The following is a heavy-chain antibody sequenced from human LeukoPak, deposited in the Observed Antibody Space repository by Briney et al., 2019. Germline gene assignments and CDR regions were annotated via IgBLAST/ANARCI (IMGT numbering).Heavy chain of an antibody. D-gene: IGHD3-22*01. V-gene: IGHV1-18*01. CDR2: ISAYNGNT. J-gene: IGHJ6*02. CDR3: ARGGISNYYDSSGYYSLHYYYGMDV. Sequence: ASVKVSRKASGYTFTSYGISWVRQAPGQGLEWMGWISAYNGNTNYAQKLQGRVTMTTDTSTSTAYMELRSLRSDDTAVYYCARGGISNYYDSSGYYSLHYYYGMDVWGQGTTVTVSS. CDR1: GYTFTSYG.